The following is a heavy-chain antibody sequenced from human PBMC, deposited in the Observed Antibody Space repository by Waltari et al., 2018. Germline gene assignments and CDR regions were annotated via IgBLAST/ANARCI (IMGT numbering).Heavy chain of an antibody. D-gene: IGHD4-17*01. Sequence: EVQLVESGGGLVQPGGSLSPSCAASGFTFSSYWMHWVRQAPGKGLVWVSRINNDGSSTSYADSVKGRFTISRDNAKNTLYLQINSLRAEDTAVYYCASPFTVTTTSYWGQGTLVTVSS. CDR2: INNDGSST. J-gene: IGHJ4*02. V-gene: IGHV3-74*01. CDR1: GFTFSSYW. CDR3: ASPFTVTTTSY.